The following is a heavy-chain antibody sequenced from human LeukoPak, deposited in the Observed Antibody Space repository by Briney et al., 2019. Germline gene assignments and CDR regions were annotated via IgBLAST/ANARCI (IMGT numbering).Heavy chain of an antibody. CDR1: GGSISRYY. CDR3: ATYCGGDCPVNY. V-gene: IGHV4-59*01. J-gene: IGHJ4*02. Sequence: SETLSLTCTVSGGSISRYYWSWIRQPPGKGLEWIGYIYYSGSTKYNPSLKGGVTISVDTSKNQFSLKLSSVTAADTAVYYCATYCGGDCPVNYWGQGTLVTVSS. CDR2: IYYSGST. D-gene: IGHD2-21*02.